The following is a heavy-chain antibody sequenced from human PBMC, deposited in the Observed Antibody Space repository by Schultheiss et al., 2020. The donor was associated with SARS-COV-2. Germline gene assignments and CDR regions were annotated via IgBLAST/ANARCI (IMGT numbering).Heavy chain of an antibody. Sequence: GSLRLSCAASGFTFSSYWMSWVRQAPGKGLEWVANIKQDGSEKYYVDSVKGRFTISRDNAKNSLYLQMNSLRAEDTAVYYCARARRIQQLVPTYFDYWGQGTLVTVSS. CDR3: ARARRIQQLVPTYFDY. CDR2: IKQDGSEK. J-gene: IGHJ4*02. V-gene: IGHV3-7*01. CDR1: GFTFSSYW. D-gene: IGHD6-6*01.